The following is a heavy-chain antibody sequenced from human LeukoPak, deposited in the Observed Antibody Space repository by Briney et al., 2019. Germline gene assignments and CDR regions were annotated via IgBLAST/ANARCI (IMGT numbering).Heavy chain of an antibody. D-gene: IGHD1-26*01. CDR2: INPTGSTS. V-gene: IGHV3-74*01. CDR1: GSTFSSDW. Sequence: PGGSLRLSCVASGSTFSSDWMHWVRQAPGTGLVSVSRINPTGSTSNYEDSVKGRFTISRDNAKNTLYLQMNSLRAEDTAVYFCAIGIRGSYGTDYWGQGTLVTVSS. J-gene: IGHJ4*02. CDR3: AIGIRGSYGTDY.